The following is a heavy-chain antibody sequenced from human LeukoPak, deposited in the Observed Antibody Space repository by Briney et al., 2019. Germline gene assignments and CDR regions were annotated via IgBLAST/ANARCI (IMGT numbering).Heavy chain of an antibody. V-gene: IGHV4-34*01. J-gene: IGHJ3*02. CDR1: GGSFSGFY. Sequence: PSETLSLTCAVYGGSFSGFYWSWIRQPPGKGLEWIGEINHSGSTTYNPSLKSRVTISVDTSKNQFSLKLSSVTAADTAVYYCARTFKNCSGGSCYHTDAFDIWGQGTMVTVSS. CDR2: INHSGST. CDR3: ARTFKNCSGGSCYHTDAFDI. D-gene: IGHD2-15*01.